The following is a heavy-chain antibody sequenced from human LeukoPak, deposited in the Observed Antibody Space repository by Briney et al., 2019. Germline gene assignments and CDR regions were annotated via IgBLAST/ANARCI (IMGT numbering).Heavy chain of an antibody. CDR3: AGHHPRNTVDF. D-gene: IGHD2/OR15-2a*01. Sequence: ETLSLTCTVSGGSISSYYWSWIRQPPGKGLEWIGYIYYSGSTNYNPSLKSRVTISVDTSKNQFSLKLSSVTAADTAVYYCAGHHPRNTVDFWGQGTLVTVSS. V-gene: IGHV4-59*08. J-gene: IGHJ4*02. CDR2: IYYSGST. CDR1: GGSISSYY.